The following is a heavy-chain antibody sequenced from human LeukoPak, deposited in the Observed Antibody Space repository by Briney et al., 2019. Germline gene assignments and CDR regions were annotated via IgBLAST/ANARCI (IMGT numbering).Heavy chain of an antibody. CDR3: ARDMYSYNQDADF. CDR2: IHTSGST. CDR1: GGSISSYY. D-gene: IGHD5-18*01. V-gene: IGHV4-4*07. J-gene: IGHJ4*02. Sequence: SETLSLTCTVSGGSISSYYWSWIRQPAGRGLEWIGRIHTSGSTNYNPSLKSRVTMSVDTSKNQFSLKLSSVTAADTAVYYCARDMYSYNQDADFWGQGTLVTVSS.